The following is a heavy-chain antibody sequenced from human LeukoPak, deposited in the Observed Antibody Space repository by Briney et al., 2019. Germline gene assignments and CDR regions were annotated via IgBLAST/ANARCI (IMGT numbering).Heavy chain of an antibody. D-gene: IGHD3-10*01. CDR2: INHSGST. Sequence: SSETLSLTCAVYGGSFSGYYWSWIRQPPGKGLEWIGEINHSGSTNYNPSLKSRVTISVDTSKNQFSLKLSSVTAADTAVYYCARTGKITMVRGVRRTNWFDPWGQGTLVTVSS. J-gene: IGHJ5*02. CDR1: GGSFSGYY. CDR3: ARTGKITMVRGVRRTNWFDP. V-gene: IGHV4-34*01.